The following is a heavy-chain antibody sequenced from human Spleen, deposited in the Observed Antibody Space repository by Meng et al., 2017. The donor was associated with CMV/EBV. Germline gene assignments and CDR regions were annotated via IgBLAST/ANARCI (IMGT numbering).Heavy chain of an antibody. V-gene: IGHV3-7*01. CDR2: IKQDGSEK. CDR3: ARICVTGRACYHLDH. D-gene: IGHD2-15*01. Sequence: GESLKISCAASGFTFSRYWMNWVRQAPGKGLEWVANIKQDGSEKFYVDSVKGRFTISRDNAKNSLYLQMNSLRAEDTAVYYCARICVTGRACYHLDHWGQGTLVTVSS. J-gene: IGHJ4*02. CDR1: GFTFSRYW.